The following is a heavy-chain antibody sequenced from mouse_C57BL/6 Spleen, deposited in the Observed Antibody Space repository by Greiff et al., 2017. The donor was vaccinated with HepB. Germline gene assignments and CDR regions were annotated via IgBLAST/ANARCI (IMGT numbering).Heavy chain of an antibody. J-gene: IGHJ3*01. V-gene: IGHV1-22*01. Sequence: EVKLQESGPELVKPGASVKMSCKASGYTFTDYNMHWVKQSHGKSLEWIGYINPNNGGTSYNQKFKGKATLTVNKSSSTAYMELRSLTSEDSAVYYCARPYYGSIFAYWGQGTLVTVSA. CDR1: GYTFTDYN. CDR3: ARPYYGSIFAY. CDR2: INPNNGGT. D-gene: IGHD1-1*01.